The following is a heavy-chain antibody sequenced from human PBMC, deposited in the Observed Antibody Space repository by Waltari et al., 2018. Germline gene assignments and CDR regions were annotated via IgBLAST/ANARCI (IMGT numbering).Heavy chain of an antibody. CDR2: IKHDGSEK. J-gene: IGHJ4*02. CDR1: GFTFRSHW. D-gene: IGHD2-2*01. Sequence: EVQLVESGGGLVQPGGSLRLYCAASGFTFRSHWMSWDRQAPGKGLEWVANIKHDGSEKYYVDSVKGRFTISRDNAKNSLYLQVNSLRVEDTAVYYCARSHPLSTSRGFFWGQGTLVTVSS. CDR3: ARSHPLSTSRGFF. V-gene: IGHV3-7*01.